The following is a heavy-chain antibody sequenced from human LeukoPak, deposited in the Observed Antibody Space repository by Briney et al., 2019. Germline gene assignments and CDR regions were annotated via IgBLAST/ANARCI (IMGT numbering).Heavy chain of an antibody. D-gene: IGHD6-19*01. CDR1: GFTFSSYS. J-gene: IGHJ3*02. CDR3: ARSGSSGWYEDAFDI. Sequence: PGGSLRLSCAASGFTFSSYSINWVRQAPGKGLEWVSSITSSSSYIYNAVSVKGRFTISRDNAKNSLYLQMNSLRAEDTAVYYCARSGSSGWYEDAFDIWGQGTMVTVSS. V-gene: IGHV3-21*01. CDR2: ITSSSSYI.